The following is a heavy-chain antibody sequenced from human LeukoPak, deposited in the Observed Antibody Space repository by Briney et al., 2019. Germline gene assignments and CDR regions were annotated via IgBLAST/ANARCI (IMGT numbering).Heavy chain of an antibody. J-gene: IGHJ4*02. CDR1: GFTFSDYA. D-gene: IGHD4-17*01. CDR3: TRGSYGDYEY. CDR2: IDPSSTYI. V-gene: IGHV3-21*01. Sequence: PGGSLRLSCETSGFTFSDYAMHWVRQAPGKGLEWVSSIDPSSTYIYYADSVKGRFTISRDNAQNSLYLQMNSLRAEDTAVYYCTRGSYGDYEYWGQGTLVTVSS.